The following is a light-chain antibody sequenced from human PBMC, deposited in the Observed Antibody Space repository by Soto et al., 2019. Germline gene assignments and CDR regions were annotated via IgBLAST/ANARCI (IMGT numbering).Light chain of an antibody. CDR1: QSISSW. CDR2: AAS. V-gene: IGKV1-39*01. J-gene: IGKJ1*01. Sequence: DIQMTPSPSTRSASVGAPVTITCRASQSISSWLAWFQQKPVKAPKLLIYAASSLQSGVPSRFSGSGSGTDFTLTITNLQPEDFATYSCQQSYNSPQTFGQRTKVDI. CDR3: QQSYNSPQT.